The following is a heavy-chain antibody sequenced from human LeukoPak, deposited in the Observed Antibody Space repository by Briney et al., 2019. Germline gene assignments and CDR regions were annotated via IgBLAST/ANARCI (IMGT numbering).Heavy chain of an antibody. CDR1: GFTFSSYW. CDR2: INSDGTST. CDR3: ARGSDFVWGSYRPYFDY. Sequence: GGSLRLSCAASGFTFSSYWMHWVRQAPGKGLVWVSRINSDGTSTNYAGSVRGRFTTSRDNAKNSLYLQMNSLRAEDTAVYYCARGSDFVWGSYRPYFDYWGQGTLVTVSS. D-gene: IGHD3-16*02. J-gene: IGHJ4*02. V-gene: IGHV3-74*01.